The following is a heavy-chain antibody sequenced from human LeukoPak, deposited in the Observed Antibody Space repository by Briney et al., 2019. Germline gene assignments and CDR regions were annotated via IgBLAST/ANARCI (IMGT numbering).Heavy chain of an antibody. D-gene: IGHD1-1*01. J-gene: IGHJ4*02. Sequence: SETLSLTCNVSGGSISSYYWSWIRQPPGKGLEWIGYIYYSGSTNYNPSLKSRVTISIDTSKNQFSLKLRSVTAADTAVYYCARDGNALWGQGTLVTVSS. V-gene: IGHV4-59*12. CDR3: ARDGNAL. CDR2: IYYSGST. CDR1: GGSISSYY.